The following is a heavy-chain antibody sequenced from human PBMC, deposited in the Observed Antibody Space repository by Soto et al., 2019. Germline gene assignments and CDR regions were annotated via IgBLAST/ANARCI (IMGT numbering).Heavy chain of an antibody. CDR1: GGSISSGDYY. V-gene: IGHV4-30-4*01. J-gene: IGHJ6*02. Sequence: QVQLQESGPGLVKPSQTLSLTCTVSGGSISSGDYYWSWIRQPPGKGLEWIGYIYYSGSTYYNPSLKSRVTISVDTSKNQFSLKLSFVTAADTAVYYCARVGFGELLAHGMDVWGQGTTVTVSS. CDR3: ARVGFGELLAHGMDV. D-gene: IGHD3-10*01. CDR2: IYYSGST.